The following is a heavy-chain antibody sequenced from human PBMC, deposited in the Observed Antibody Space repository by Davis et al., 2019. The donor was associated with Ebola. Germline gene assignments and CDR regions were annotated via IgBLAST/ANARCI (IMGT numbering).Heavy chain of an antibody. V-gene: IGHV1-18*01. J-gene: IGHJ5*02. CDR2: ISAYTGDT. Sequence: AASVKVSCKASGYTFTSYDISWVRQAPGQGLEWMGWISAYTGDTNYAQKFQGRVTMTTDTSTSTAYMELRSLRSDDTAVYYCARDVVVVAATDWFDPWGQGTLVTVSS. CDR1: GYTFTSYD. D-gene: IGHD2-15*01. CDR3: ARDVVVVAATDWFDP.